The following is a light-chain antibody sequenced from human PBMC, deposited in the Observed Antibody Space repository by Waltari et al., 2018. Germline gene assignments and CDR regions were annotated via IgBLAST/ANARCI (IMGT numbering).Light chain of an antibody. Sequence: QSALTQPASVSGSPGQSITLSGTVTSSDIGRYEYVSWYQQHPGKAPKLMIYDVPNRTSEFSARLSGSNSGKTSSRSISGLQAEDEGCYYCSSYTTSSTLVFGGGTQLTVL. CDR1: SSDIGRYEY. CDR3: SSYTTSSTLV. CDR2: DVP. J-gene: IGLJ2*01. V-gene: IGLV2-14*03.